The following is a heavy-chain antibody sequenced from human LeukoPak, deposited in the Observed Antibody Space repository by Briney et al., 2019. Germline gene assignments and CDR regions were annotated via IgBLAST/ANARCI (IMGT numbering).Heavy chain of an antibody. V-gene: IGHV3-48*04. D-gene: IGHD6-13*01. CDR3: ARERIAAAGYYYYMDV. CDR1: GFTFSSYS. Sequence: GGSLRLSCAAPGFTFSSYSMNWVRQAPGKGLEWVSYISSSSSTIYYADSVKGRFTISRDNAKNSLYLQMNSLRAEDTAVYYCARERIAAAGYYYYMDVWGKGTTVTVSS. CDR2: ISSSSSTI. J-gene: IGHJ6*03.